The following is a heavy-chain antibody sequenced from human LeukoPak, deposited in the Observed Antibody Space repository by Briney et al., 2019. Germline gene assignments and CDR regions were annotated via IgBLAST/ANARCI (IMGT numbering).Heavy chain of an antibody. CDR3: ARLRYDSSGYYYPDLFFDY. D-gene: IGHD3-22*01. V-gene: IGHV4-34*01. J-gene: IGHJ4*02. CDR2: INHSGST. CDR1: GGSFSGYY. Sequence: SETLSLTCAVYGGSFSGYYWSWIRQPPGKGLEWIGEINHSGSTNYNPSLKSRVTISVDTSKNQFSLKLSSATAADTAVYYCARLRYDSSGYYYPDLFFDYWGQGTLVTVSS.